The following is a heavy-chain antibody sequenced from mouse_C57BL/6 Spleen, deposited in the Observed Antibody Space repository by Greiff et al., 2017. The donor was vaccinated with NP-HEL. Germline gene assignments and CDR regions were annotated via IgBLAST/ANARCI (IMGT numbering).Heavy chain of an antibody. CDR3: ARVTTTVVFDY. D-gene: IGHD1-1*01. J-gene: IGHJ2*01. Sequence: EVKLMESEGGLVQPGSSMKLSCTASGFTFSDYYMAWVRQVPEKGLEWVANINYDGSSTYYLDSLKSRFIISRDNAKNILYLQMSSLKSEDTATYYCARVTTTVVFDYWGQGTTLTVSS. CDR1: GFTFSDYY. V-gene: IGHV5-16*01. CDR2: INYDGSST.